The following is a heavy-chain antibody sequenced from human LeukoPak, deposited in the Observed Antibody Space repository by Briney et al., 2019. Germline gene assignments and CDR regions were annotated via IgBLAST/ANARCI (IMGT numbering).Heavy chain of an antibody. Sequence: ASVKVSCKASGYTFTGYYMHWVRQAPGQGLEWMGWINPNSGGTNYAQKFQGWVTMIRDTSISTAYMELSRLRSDDTAVYYCARGDPIAAAGSSHAYWGQGTLVTVSS. CDR3: ARGDPIAAAGSSHAY. J-gene: IGHJ4*02. CDR2: INPNSGGT. D-gene: IGHD6-13*01. CDR1: GYTFTGYY. V-gene: IGHV1-2*04.